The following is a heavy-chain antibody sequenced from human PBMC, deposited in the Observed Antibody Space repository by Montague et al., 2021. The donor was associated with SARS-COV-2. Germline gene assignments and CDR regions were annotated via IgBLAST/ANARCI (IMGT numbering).Heavy chain of an antibody. D-gene: IGHD3-22*01. CDR1: GFTFSSYE. V-gene: IGHV3-48*03. CDR3: AREGYYDSSGYPLSY. J-gene: IGHJ4*02. CDR2: ISSSGSSI. Sequence: SLRLSCAASGFTFSSYEMNWVRQAPGKGLEWVSYISSSGSSIYYVDSVKGRFTISRDNAKNSLYLQMNSLRAEDTAVYHCAREGYYDSSGYPLSYWGQGTLVTVSS.